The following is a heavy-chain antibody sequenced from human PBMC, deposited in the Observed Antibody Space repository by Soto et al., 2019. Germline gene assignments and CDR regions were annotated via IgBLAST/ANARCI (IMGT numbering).Heavy chain of an antibody. Sequence: QVQLLQSGAEVKKPGASVKVSCKASGYTFTNYGIPWVRQAPGQGLEWMGWISAYNGDTHYTQRLQGRVTMTTDTSTSTAYMELRGLRADDTAVYYCARVPQLVGYFYYYMDVWGKGTTVTVSS. V-gene: IGHV1-18*01. CDR3: ARVPQLVGYFYYYMDV. J-gene: IGHJ6*03. D-gene: IGHD6-6*01. CDR2: ISAYNGDT. CDR1: GYTFTNYG.